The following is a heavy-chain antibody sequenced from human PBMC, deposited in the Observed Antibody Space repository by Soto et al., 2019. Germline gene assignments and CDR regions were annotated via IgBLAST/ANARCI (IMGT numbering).Heavy chain of an antibody. CDR1: GGTFSSYA. CDR3: ARDDSYSSSGGWAYNWFDP. V-gene: IGHV1-69*01. CDR2: IIPIFGTA. Sequence: QVQLVQSGAEVKKPGSSVKVSCKASGGTFSSYAISWVRQAPGQGLEWMGGIIPIFGTANYAQKFQGRVTITADESTSTAYMELSSLRSDDTAVYYCARDDSYSSSGGWAYNWFDPWGQGTLVTVSS. J-gene: IGHJ5*02. D-gene: IGHD6-13*01.